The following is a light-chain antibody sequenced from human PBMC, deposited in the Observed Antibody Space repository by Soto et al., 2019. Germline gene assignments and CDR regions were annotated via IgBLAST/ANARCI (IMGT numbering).Light chain of an antibody. Sequence: EIVLTQSPGTLSLSPGERATLPCRASQSVSSSYLAWYQQKPGQAPRLLIYGASSRATGIPDRFSGSGSGTDFTLTISRLEPEDFAVYYCQQYGSSLFGGGTKV. CDR3: QQYGSSL. V-gene: IGKV3-20*01. CDR2: GAS. J-gene: IGKJ4*01. CDR1: QSVSSSY.